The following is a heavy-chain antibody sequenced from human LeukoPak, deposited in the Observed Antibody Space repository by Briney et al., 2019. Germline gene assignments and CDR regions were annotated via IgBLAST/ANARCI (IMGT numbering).Heavy chain of an antibody. CDR3: AKASWVSNVDAVL. D-gene: IGHD1-1*01. V-gene: IGHV3-23*01. Sequence: PGGSLRLSCAASGFTFSSYAMSWVRQAPARGLEWVSSLRGDGSTFYADSVKGRFTLSRDESRNTVYFQLNSLRVEDTAVYYCAKASWVSNVDAVLWGQPTLVTVFS. CDR2: LRGDGST. CDR1: GFTFSSYA. J-gene: IGHJ4*02.